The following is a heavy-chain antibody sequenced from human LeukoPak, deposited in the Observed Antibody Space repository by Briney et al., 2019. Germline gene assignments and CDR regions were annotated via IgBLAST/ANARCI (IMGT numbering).Heavy chain of an antibody. CDR2: NYYSGST. Sequence: PSETLSLTCTVSGGSISSSSYYWGWIPQPPGQGLEWIGSNYYSGSTYYNPSLKSRVTISVDTSKNQFSLKLSSVTAADTAVYYCARVITIFGVVILMYFDYWGQGTLVTVSS. D-gene: IGHD3-3*01. CDR1: GGSISSSSYY. V-gene: IGHV4-39*01. CDR3: ARVITIFGVVILMYFDY. J-gene: IGHJ4*02.